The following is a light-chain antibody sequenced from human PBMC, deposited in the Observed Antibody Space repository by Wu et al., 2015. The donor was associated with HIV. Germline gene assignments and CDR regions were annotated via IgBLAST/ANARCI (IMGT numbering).Light chain of an antibody. V-gene: IGKV3-11*01. J-gene: IGKJ5*01. CDR1: QSVSSH. Sequence: EIVLTQSPGTLSLSPGERATLSCRASQSVSSHLAWYQHKPGQTPRLLIYDTSNRATGIPARFSGSGSGADFTLTISSLEPEDAAIYYCQQRRYWPSITFGQGTRLEIK. CDR2: DTS. CDR3: QQRRYWPSIT.